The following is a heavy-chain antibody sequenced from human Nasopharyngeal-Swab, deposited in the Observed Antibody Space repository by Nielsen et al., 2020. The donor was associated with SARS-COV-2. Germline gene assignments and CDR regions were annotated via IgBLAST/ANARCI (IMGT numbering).Heavy chain of an antibody. CDR2: INPNSGGT. CDR3: ARKEATAMEELYYYGMDV. Sequence: ASVKVSCKASGYTFTGYYMHWVRQAPGQGLEWMGWINPNSGGTNYAQKFQGRVTMTRDTSISTAYMELSRVRSDDTAVYYCARKEATAMEELYYYGMDVWGQGTTVTVSS. V-gene: IGHV1-2*02. D-gene: IGHD5-18*01. CDR1: GYTFTGYY. J-gene: IGHJ6*02.